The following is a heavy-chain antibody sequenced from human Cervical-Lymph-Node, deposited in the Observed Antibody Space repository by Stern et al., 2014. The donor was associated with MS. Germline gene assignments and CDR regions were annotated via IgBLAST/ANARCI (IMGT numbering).Heavy chain of an antibody. CDR2: IRDDGSDK. V-gene: IGHV3-7*01. CDR1: GFTFSVYW. CDR3: GRFTRGSPSDY. J-gene: IGHJ4*02. D-gene: IGHD3-10*01. Sequence: VQLVQSGGGLVQPGESLTLSCVASGFTFSVYWMSWVRQAPGQGLEWVANIRDDGSDKYYVDSVKGRFTISRDNAKNSLYLQMNSLRGEDTAVYFCGRFTRGSPSDYWGQGTQVTGSP.